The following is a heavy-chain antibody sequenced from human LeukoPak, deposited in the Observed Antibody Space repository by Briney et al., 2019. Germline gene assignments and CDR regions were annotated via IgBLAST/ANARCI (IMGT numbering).Heavy chain of an antibody. CDR1: GGSISSSSYY. CDR2: IYYSGST. J-gene: IGHJ6*03. CDR3: ARSSEGRYYYDSSGYSYYYYYMDV. Sequence: SETLSLTCTVSGGSISSSSYYWGWIRQPPGKGLEWIGSIYYSGSTYYNPSLKSRVTISVDTSKNQFSLKLNSVTAADTTVYYCARSSEGRYYYDSSGYSYYYYYMDVWGKGTTVTISS. D-gene: IGHD3-22*01. V-gene: IGHV4-39*07.